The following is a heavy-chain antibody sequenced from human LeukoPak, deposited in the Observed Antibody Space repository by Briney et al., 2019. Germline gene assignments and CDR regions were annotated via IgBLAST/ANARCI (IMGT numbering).Heavy chain of an antibody. CDR3: AKADYYDSSGYYPPSEFDY. D-gene: IGHD3-22*01. J-gene: IGHJ4*02. CDR2: ISGSGGST. Sequence: GGSLRLSCAASGFTFSSYAMSWVRQAPGKGLEWVSAISGSGGSTYYADSVKGRFTISRDNSKNTLYPQMNSLRAEDTAVYYCAKADYYDSSGYYPPSEFDYWGQGTLVTVSS. CDR1: GFTFSSYA. V-gene: IGHV3-23*01.